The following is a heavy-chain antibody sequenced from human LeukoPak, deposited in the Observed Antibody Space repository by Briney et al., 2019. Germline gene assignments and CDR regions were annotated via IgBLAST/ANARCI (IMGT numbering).Heavy chain of an antibody. CDR1: GGTFSSYA. CDR2: IIPIFGTA. CDR3: ARDLEYSSSLGY. D-gene: IGHD6-6*01. J-gene: IGHJ4*02. Sequence: ASVKVSCNASGGTFSSYAISWVRQAPGQGLEWMGRIIPIFGTANYAQKFQGRVTITTDESTSTAYMELSSLRSEDTAVYYCARDLEYSSSLGYWGQGTLVTVSS. V-gene: IGHV1-69*05.